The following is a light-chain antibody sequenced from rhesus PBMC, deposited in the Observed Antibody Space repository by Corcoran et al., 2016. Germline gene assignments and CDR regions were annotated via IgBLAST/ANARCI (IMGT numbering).Light chain of an antibody. CDR1: KNVNHY. V-gene: IGKV1-74*01. CDR3: QHGYVTPYS. Sequence: DIQMTQSPSSLSASVGDRVTITCRASKNVNHYFNWYQQKPGKAPKLLLYKSFTLQSGVPSRFSGSGSGTYYTVTISRLQPEDVATYYCQHGYVTPYSFGQGTKVEIK. J-gene: IGKJ2*01. CDR2: KSF.